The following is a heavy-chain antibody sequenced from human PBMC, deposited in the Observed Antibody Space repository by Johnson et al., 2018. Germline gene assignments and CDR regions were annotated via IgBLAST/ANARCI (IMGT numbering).Heavy chain of an antibody. V-gene: IGHV3-49*05. J-gene: IGHJ3*02. CDR1: GFTFGDYA. D-gene: IGHD3-16*01. Sequence: VQLVESGGGLVKPGRSLRLSCTASGFTFGDYAMSWFRQAPGKGLEWVGFIRSKAYGGTTEYAASVKGRFTISREDSKRIAYLQMNSLRAEDTALYYCAKGYYDDIDDTFDIWGQGTMVTVSS. CDR2: IRSKAYGGTT. CDR3: AKGYYDDIDDTFDI.